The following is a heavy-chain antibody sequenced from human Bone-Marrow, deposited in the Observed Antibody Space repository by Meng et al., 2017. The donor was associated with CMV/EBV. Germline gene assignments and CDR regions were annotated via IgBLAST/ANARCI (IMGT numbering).Heavy chain of an antibody. CDR3: ARDLAYYYDSSGYYGMDV. D-gene: IGHD3-22*01. CDR2: ISRSSSYI. Sequence: GESLKISCAASGFTFSSYSMNWVRQAPGKGPEWVSFISRSSSYIYNADSVKGRFTISRDNAKNSLYLQMNSLRAEDTAVYYCARDLAYYYDSSGYYGMDVWGQGATVTVSS. V-gene: IGHV3-21*01. CDR1: GFTFSSYS. J-gene: IGHJ6*02.